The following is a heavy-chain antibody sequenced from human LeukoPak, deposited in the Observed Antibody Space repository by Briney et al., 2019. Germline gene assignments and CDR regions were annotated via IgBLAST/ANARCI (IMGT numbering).Heavy chain of an antibody. V-gene: IGHV3-23*01. D-gene: IGHD3-22*01. CDR1: GFTFSSYG. CDR3: ARGGPYDTSGSYIHALDY. J-gene: IGHJ4*02. Sequence: PGGSLRLSCAASGFTFSSYGMSWVRQAPGKGVEWVSAISGSGGSTYYADSVKGRFTISRDNSKNTLYLQMNSLRAEDTAVYYCARGGPYDTSGSYIHALDYWGQGTLVTVSS. CDR2: ISGSGGST.